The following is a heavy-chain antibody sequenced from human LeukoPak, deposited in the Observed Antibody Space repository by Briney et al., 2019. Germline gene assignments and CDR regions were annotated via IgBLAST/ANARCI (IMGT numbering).Heavy chain of an antibody. D-gene: IGHD3-22*01. CDR2: IYSGGTP. CDR3: AREVPYGYYYDSSWYFDL. V-gene: IGHV3-66*01. Sequence: GGSLRLSCAASGFTVTSTYMSWVRQAPGKGLEWVSVIYSGGTPYYADSVKGRFTISRDTYKNTVYLQMNSLRAEDTAVYYCAREVPYGYYYDSSWYFDLWGRGTLVTVSS. CDR1: GFTVTSTY. J-gene: IGHJ2*01.